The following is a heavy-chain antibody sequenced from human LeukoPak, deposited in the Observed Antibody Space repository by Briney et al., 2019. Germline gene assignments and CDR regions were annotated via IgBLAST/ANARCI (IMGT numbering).Heavy chain of an antibody. J-gene: IGHJ3*02. CDR3: ARAAAGSGDYVVHPFDM. Sequence: GGSLRLSCAASGFTSDDYGMSWVRQAPGKGLEWVSGINWNGGTTGYADSVKGRFTISRDNGKKSLYLQMNSLRAEDTALYYCARAAAGSGDYVVHPFDMWGQGTMVTVSS. D-gene: IGHD3-10*02. CDR1: GFTSDDYG. CDR2: INWNGGTT. V-gene: IGHV3-20*04.